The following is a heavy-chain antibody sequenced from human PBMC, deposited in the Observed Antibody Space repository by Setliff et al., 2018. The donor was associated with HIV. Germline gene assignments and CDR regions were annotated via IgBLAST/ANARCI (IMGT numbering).Heavy chain of an antibody. Sequence: PSETLSLTCTVSGDSISSYYWNWIRQPPGKAPEWIGYIYYGSTHYNPSFEGRVTISVDTSKNQFSLKLRSVTAADTAMYYCARRRCSAASCPDNSWNWLDPWGQGTQVTVSS. J-gene: IGHJ5*02. D-gene: IGHD2-15*01. CDR1: GDSISSYY. CDR3: ARRRCSAASCPDNSWNWLDP. V-gene: IGHV4-59*08. CDR2: IYYGST.